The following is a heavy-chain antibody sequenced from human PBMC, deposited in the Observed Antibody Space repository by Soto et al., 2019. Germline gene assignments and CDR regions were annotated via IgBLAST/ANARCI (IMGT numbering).Heavy chain of an antibody. Sequence: PGGSLRLSCAASGFTFSNAWMNWVRQAPGKGLEWVGRIKSKTDGGTTDYAAPVKGRFTISRDDSKNTLYLQMNSLKTEDTAVYYCTTDYPPPSWYDYYDSSGYGVDYWSQGTLVTVSS. J-gene: IGHJ4*02. CDR2: IKSKTDGGTT. V-gene: IGHV3-15*07. CDR3: TTDYPPPSWYDYYDSSGYGVDY. D-gene: IGHD3-22*01. CDR1: GFTFSNAW.